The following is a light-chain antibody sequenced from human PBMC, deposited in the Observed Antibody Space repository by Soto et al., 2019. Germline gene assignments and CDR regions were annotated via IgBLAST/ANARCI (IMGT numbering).Light chain of an antibody. V-gene: IGKV3-15*01. J-gene: IGKJ1*01. CDR3: QHCNNWPRT. CDR1: QSVSSN. Sequence: IVMTQSPATLSVSPGERATLSCRASQSVSSNLAWYQQKPGQAPRLLIYGTSTRATGIPARFSGSGSGTEFTLTISSLQSEDFAVYYCQHCNNWPRTFGQGTKVEIK. CDR2: GTS.